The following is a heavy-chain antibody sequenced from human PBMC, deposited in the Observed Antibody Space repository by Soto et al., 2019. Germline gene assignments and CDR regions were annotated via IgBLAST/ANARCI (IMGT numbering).Heavy chain of an antibody. V-gene: IGHV4-31*03. CDR2: IYYSGST. J-gene: IGHJ4*02. CDR1: GGSISSGGYY. CDR3: AREDTAMVFDY. D-gene: IGHD5-18*01. Sequence: SETLSLTCTVSGGSISSGGYYWSWIRQHPGKGLEWIGYIYYSGSTYYNPSLKSRVTISVDTSKNQFSLKLSSVTAADTAVYYCAREDTAMVFDYWGQGTLVTVSS.